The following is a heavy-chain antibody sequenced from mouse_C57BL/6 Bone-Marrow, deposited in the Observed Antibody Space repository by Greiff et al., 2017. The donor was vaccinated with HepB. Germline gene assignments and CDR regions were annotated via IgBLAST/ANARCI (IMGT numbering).Heavy chain of an antibody. D-gene: IGHD1-1*01. V-gene: IGHV5-6*01. Sequence: VQLKESGGDLVKPGGSLKLSCAASGFTFSSYGMSWVRQTPDKRLEWVATISSGGSYTYYPDSVKGRFTISRDNAKNTLYLQMSSLKSEDTAMYYCAVLRYNYWGQGTTLTVSS. CDR3: AVLRYNY. CDR1: GFTFSSYG. J-gene: IGHJ2*01. CDR2: ISSGGSYT.